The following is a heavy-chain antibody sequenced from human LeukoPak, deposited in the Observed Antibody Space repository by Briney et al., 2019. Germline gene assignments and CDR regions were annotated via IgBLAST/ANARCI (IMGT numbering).Heavy chain of an antibody. D-gene: IGHD1-1*01. V-gene: IGHV3-7*01. CDR3: ATTTRSRSWDY. CDR2: IKPDGTEK. Sequence: WMCWVRQAPGKGLEWVANIKPDGTEKQYVDSVKGRLTISRDNAKNSLYLQMNSLRVDDTAVYYCATTTRSRSWDYWGQGTLVTVSS. CDR1: W. J-gene: IGHJ4*02.